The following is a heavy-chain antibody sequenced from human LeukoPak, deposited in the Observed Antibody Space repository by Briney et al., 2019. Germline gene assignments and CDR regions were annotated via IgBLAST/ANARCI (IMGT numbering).Heavy chain of an antibody. Sequence: GGSLRLSCAASGFTFSSYGMHWVRQAPCKGLEWVAVISYDGSNKYYADSVKGRFTISRDNSKNTLYLQMNSLRAEDTAVYYCARGGPEDEGYWGQGTLVTVSS. CDR3: ARGGPEDEGY. CDR2: ISYDGSNK. J-gene: IGHJ4*02. V-gene: IGHV3-30*03. CDR1: GFTFSSYG.